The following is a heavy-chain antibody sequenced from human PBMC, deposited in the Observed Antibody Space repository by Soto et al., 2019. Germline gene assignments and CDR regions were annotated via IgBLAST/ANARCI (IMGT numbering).Heavy chain of an antibody. J-gene: IGHJ3*02. V-gene: IGHV4-34*01. CDR1: GGSFSGYY. D-gene: IGHD3-9*01. CDR3: ARGPTGDAFDI. CDR2: INHSGST. Sequence: SETLSLTCAVYGGSFSGYYWSWIRQPPGKGLEWIGEINHSGSTNYNPSLKSRVTISVDTSKNQFSLKLSSVTAADSAVYYCARGPTGDAFDIWDQGTMVTVSS.